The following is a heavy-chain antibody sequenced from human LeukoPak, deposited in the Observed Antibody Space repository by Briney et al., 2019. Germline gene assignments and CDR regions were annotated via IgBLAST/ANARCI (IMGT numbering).Heavy chain of an antibody. CDR2: ISSSSSYI. V-gene: IGHV3-21*01. CDR3: ARGPDIVVVVNNWFDP. J-gene: IGHJ5*02. Sequence: GGSLRLSCAASGFTFSSYSMNWVRQAPGKGLAWVSSISSSSSYIYYADSVKGRFTISRDNAKNSLYLQTNSLRAEDTAVYYCARGPDIVVVVNNWFDPWGQGTLVTVSS. D-gene: IGHD2-15*01. CDR1: GFTFSSYS.